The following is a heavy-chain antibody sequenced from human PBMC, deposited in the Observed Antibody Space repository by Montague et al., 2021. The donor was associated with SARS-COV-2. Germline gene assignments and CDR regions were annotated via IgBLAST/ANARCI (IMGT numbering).Heavy chain of an antibody. CDR1: GFTFSSYS. CDR3: ARRCSGGSCSPATYYYYGMDV. J-gene: IGHJ6*02. Sequence: FLRLSCAASGFTFSSYSMNLVRQAPGKGLEWVSSISSSSSYIYYADSVKGRFTISRDNAKNSLYLQMNSLRAEDTAVYYCARRCSGGSCSPATYYYYGMDVWGQGTTVTVSS. V-gene: IGHV3-21*01. CDR2: ISSSSSYI. D-gene: IGHD2-15*01.